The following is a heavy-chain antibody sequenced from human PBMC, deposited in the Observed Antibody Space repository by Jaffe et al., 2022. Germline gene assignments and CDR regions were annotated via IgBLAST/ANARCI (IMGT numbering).Heavy chain of an antibody. J-gene: IGHJ4*02. D-gene: IGHD6-19*01. CDR2: ISYDGSNK. CDR3: AKDHPPSAVAGSDLSYFDY. Sequence: QVQLVESGGGVVQPGRSLRLSCAASGFTFSSYGMHWVRQAPGKGLEWVAVISYDGSNKYYADSVKGRFTISRDNSKNTLYLQMNSLRAEDTAVYYCAKDHPPSAVAGSDLSYFDYWGQGTLVTVSS. CDR1: GFTFSSYG. V-gene: IGHV3-30*18.